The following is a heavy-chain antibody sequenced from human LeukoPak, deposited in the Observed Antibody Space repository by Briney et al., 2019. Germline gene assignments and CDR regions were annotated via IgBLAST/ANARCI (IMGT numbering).Heavy chain of an antibody. D-gene: IGHD6-19*01. Sequence: SETLSLTCTVSGGSISSYYWSWIRQPPGKGLEWIGYIYYSGSTNYNPSLKSRVTISVDTSKNQYSLKLSSVTAADTAVYYCARTGYSSGWYFDYWGQGTLVTVSS. V-gene: IGHV4-59*08. CDR1: GGSISSYY. CDR2: IYYSGST. CDR3: ARTGYSSGWYFDY. J-gene: IGHJ4*02.